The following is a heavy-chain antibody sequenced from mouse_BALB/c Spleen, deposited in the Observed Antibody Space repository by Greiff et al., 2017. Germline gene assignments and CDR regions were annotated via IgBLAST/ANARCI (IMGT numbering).Heavy chain of an antibody. CDR3: ARDLGLYPPRAMDY. J-gene: IGHJ4*01. Sequence: VKLMESGPGLVAPSQSLSITCTVSGFSLTSYGVHWVRQPPGKGLEWLGVIWAGGSTNYNSALMSRLGISKDNSKSQVFLKMNSLQTDDTAMYYCARDLGLYPPRAMDYWGQGTSVTVSS. V-gene: IGHV2-9*02. D-gene: IGHD3-1*01. CDR1: GFSLTSYG. CDR2: IWAGGST.